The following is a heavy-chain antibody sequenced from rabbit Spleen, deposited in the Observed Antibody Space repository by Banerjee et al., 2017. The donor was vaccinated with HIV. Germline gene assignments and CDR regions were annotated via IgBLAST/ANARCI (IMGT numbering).Heavy chain of an antibody. CDR3: ARDLVAVIGWNFSL. D-gene: IGHD1-1*01. CDR1: GFSFGSDYY. Sequence: QSLEESGGDLVKPGASLTLTCTGSGFSFGSDYYMCWVRQAPGKGLEWIACIYGGYSGNTYYATWAKGRFTISKTSSTTVTLQMTSLTAADTATYLCARDLVAVIGWNFSLWGQGTLVTVS. CDR2: IYGGYSGNT. J-gene: IGHJ4*01. V-gene: IGHV1S40*01.